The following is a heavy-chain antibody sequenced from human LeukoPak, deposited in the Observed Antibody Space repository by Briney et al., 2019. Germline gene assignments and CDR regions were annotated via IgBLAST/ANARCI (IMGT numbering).Heavy chain of an antibody. CDR1: GFTFPNTW. CDR3: ITWRWFDP. CDR2: IKSKTDGGTA. J-gene: IGHJ5*02. Sequence: GGSLRLSCAASGFTFPNTWMSWVRQAPGKGLEWVGRIKSKTDGGTADYAAPGKGRFTISRDDSTNTMYLQMNSLKTEDTAVYYCITWRWFDPWGQGTLVTVSS. V-gene: IGHV3-15*01.